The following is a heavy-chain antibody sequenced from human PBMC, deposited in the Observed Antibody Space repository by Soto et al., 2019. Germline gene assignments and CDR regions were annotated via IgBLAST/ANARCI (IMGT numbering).Heavy chain of an antibody. V-gene: IGHV1-69*12. Sequence: QVQLVQSGAEVKKPESSVKVSCKAPRGTFSTYAISWVRQAPGQGLEWMGGIIPMFGTANYAQRFQDRVTITADESTNTVSMELSSLRSEDTAVYFCASGIQLWLRRINNGYSGWGQGTLVTVSS. D-gene: IGHD5-18*01. CDR3: ASGIQLWLRRINNGYSG. J-gene: IGHJ4*02. CDR2: IIPMFGTA. CDR1: RGTFSTYA.